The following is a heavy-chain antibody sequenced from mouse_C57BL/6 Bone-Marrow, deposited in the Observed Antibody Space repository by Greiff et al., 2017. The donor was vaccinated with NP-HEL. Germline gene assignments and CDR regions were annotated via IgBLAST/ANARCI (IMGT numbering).Heavy chain of an antibody. V-gene: IGHV5-17*01. CDR2: ISSGSSTI. CDR1: GFTFSDYG. CDR3: ARESHWYFDV. Sequence: DVQLVESGGGLVKPGGSLKLSCAASGFTFSDYGMHWVRQAPEKGLEWVAYISSGSSTIYYADTVKGRFTISRDNAKNTLFLQMTSLRSEDTAMYYCARESHWYFDVWGTGTTVTVSS. J-gene: IGHJ1*03.